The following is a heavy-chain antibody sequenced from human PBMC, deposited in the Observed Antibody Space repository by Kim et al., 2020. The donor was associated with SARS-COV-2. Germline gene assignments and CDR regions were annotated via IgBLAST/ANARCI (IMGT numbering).Heavy chain of an antibody. J-gene: IGHJ6*02. CDR1: GYTFTSYY. CDR2: INPSGGST. V-gene: IGHV1-46*01. CDR3: ARERATCYESRGDYGMDV. Sequence: ASVKVSCKASGYTFTSYYMHWVRQAPGQGLEWMGIINPSGGSTSYAQKFQGRVTMTRDTSTSTVYMELSSLRSEDTAVYYCARERATCYESRGDYGMDVWGQRATVTLSS. D-gene: IGHD3-22*01.